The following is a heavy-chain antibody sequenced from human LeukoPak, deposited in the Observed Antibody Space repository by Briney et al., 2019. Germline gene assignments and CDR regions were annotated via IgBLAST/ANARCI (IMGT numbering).Heavy chain of an antibody. J-gene: IGHJ4*02. CDR1: GFTFSSYW. D-gene: IGHD2-2*01. CDR3: ARAPGYQLLWPFDY. Sequence: GGSLRLSCAASGFTFSSYWMSWVRQAPGKGLEWVANIKQDGSEKYYVDSVKGRFTISRDNAKNSLYLQMNSLRAEDTAVYYCARAPGYQLLWPFDYWGQGTLVTVSS. V-gene: IGHV3-7*01. CDR2: IKQDGSEK.